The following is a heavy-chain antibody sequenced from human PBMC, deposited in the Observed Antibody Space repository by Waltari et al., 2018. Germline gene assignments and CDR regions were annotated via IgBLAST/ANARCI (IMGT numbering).Heavy chain of an antibody. Sequence: QVQLVESGGGVVQPGRSLRLSCAASGFTFSLYGMHWVRQAPGKGLEWVAVIWHNVSNKHYTDSVKGRFTISRDNSKNTLYLQMDSLRAEDTALYYCAREYSLVGATDYWGQGTLVTVSS. CDR2: IWHNVSNK. D-gene: IGHD1-26*01. CDR1: GFTFSLYG. V-gene: IGHV3-33*01. CDR3: AREYSLVGATDY. J-gene: IGHJ4*02.